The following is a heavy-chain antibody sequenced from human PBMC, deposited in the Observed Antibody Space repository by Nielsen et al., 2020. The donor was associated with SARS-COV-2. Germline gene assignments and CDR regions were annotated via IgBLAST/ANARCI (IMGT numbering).Heavy chain of an antibody. CDR3: AGPAS. CDR2: ISRSGSII. V-gene: IGHV3-11*01. J-gene: IGHJ5*02. CDR1: GFTFNNYA. Sequence: GESLKISCAASGFTFNNYAMSWIRQAPGKGLEWVSYISRSGSIIQHADSVKGRFTISRDNAKNSLHLQMDNLRVEDTAVYYCAGPASWGQGTLVTVSS. D-gene: IGHD2-2*01.